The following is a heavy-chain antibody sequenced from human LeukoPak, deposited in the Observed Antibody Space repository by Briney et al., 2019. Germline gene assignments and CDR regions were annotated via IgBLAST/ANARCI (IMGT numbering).Heavy chain of an antibody. CDR3: ARGSYGDY. CDR2: ISTYNGHT. J-gene: IGHJ4*02. CDR1: GYTFTRYG. V-gene: IGHV1-18*01. D-gene: IGHD1-26*01. Sequence: ASAKDSCKASGYTFTRYGVSWVRPAPGQGLEWMGWISTYNGHTNYAQNLQGRVTLTTDTSPSTAYMELRSLRSDDTAVYYCARGSYGDYWGQGTLVTVSS.